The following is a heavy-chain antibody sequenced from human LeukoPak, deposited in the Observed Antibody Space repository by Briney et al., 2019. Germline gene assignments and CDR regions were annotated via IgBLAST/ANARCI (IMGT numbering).Heavy chain of an antibody. CDR2: IRGSGGST. CDR1: GFIFSNYA. CDR3: AKTPLITMVRGVIRNFDY. J-gene: IGHJ4*02. D-gene: IGHD3-10*01. V-gene: IGHV3-23*01. Sequence: GGSLRLSCAASGFIFSNYAVSWVRQAPGKGLEWISVIRGSGGSTYYADSVTGRFTISRDNSKNTLYLQMNSLRAEDTAVYYCAKTPLITMVRGVIRNFDYWGQGTLVTVSS.